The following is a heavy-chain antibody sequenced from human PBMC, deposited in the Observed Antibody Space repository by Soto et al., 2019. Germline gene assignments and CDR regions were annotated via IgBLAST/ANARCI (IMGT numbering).Heavy chain of an antibody. CDR1: GGSFSGYY. CDR3: ARGSHFDFSSGYADSFDV. CDR2: VKHSGNI. D-gene: IGHD3-3*01. V-gene: IGHV4-34*01. Sequence: KSSETLSLTCAVYGGSFSGYYWGWFLQPPGKXLEWIGEVKHSGNINYNPSLKTRLTVSVDTSKNQFSLKLSSMTAADTAMYYCARGSHFDFSSGYADSFDVWGQGTMVTVSS. J-gene: IGHJ3*01.